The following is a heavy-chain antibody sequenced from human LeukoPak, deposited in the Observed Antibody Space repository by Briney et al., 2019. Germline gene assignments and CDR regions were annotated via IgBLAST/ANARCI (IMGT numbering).Heavy chain of an antibody. D-gene: IGHD3-22*01. Sequence: PSETLSLTCAVYGESFSGYYWSWIRQPPGKGLEWIGVINHSGSTNYNPSLKSRVTISVDTSKNQFSLKLSSVTAADTAVYYCARARAHLKYYYDSSGYYYFDYWGQGTLVTVSS. CDR2: INHSGST. CDR3: ARARAHLKYYYDSSGYYYFDY. V-gene: IGHV4-34*01. CDR1: GESFSGYY. J-gene: IGHJ4*02.